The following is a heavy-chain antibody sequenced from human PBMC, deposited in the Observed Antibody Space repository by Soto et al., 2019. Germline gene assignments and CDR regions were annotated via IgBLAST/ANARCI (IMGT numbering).Heavy chain of an antibody. J-gene: IGHJ4*02. V-gene: IGHV1-3*01. D-gene: IGHD6-13*01. CDR2: INAGNGNT. CDR1: GYTFTSYA. Sequence: GASVKVSCKASGYTFTSYAMHWVRQAPGQRLEWMGWINAGNGNTKYSQKFQGRVTITRDTSASTAYMELSSLRSKDTAVYYCARDLPGYSSSWPGIDYWGQGTLVTVSS. CDR3: ARDLPGYSSSWPGIDY.